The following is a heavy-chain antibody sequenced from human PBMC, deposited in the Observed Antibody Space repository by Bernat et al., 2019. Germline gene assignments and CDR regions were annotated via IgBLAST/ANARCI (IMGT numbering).Heavy chain of an antibody. CDR2: IYYSGST. CDR1: GGSISSSIYY. Sequence: QLQLQESGPRLVKPSETLSLTCTVSGGSISSSIYYWGWIRQPPGKGLEWIGSIYYSGSTYYNPSLKSRVTLSVDTSKNQFSLRLSSVTAIDTAVYYCARQRYSFGWFGDYWGQGTLVTVSS. J-gene: IGHJ4*02. CDR3: ARQRYSFGWFGDY. V-gene: IGHV4-39*01. D-gene: IGHD6-19*01.